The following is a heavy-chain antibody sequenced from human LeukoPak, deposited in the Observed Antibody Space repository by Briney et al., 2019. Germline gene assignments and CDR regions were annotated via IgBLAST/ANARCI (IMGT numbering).Heavy chain of an antibody. CDR3: ERPVRVGGDYHEWCFDP. CDR1: GGSFSGYY. V-gene: IGHV4-34*01. J-gene: IGHJ5*02. Sequence: RSSETLSLTCAVYGGSFSGYYWSWIRQPPGKGLEWIGEINHSGSTNYNPSLKSRVTISVDTSKNQFSLKLSSVTAADTAVYYCERPVRVGGDYHEWCFDPWGQGTLVTVSS. CDR2: INHSGST. D-gene: IGHD4-17*01.